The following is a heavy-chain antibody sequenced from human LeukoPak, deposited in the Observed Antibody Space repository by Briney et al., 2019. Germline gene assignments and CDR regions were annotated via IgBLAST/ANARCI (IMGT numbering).Heavy chain of an antibody. D-gene: IGHD3-9*01. CDR2: ISSSSSSYI. V-gene: IGHV3-21*01. CDR1: GFTFSSYS. J-gene: IGHJ6*02. CDR3: ARDDEPRYYDILTGFYYYYGMDV. Sequence: GGSLRLSCAASGFTFSSYSMNWVRQAPGKGLEWVSSISSSSSSYIYYADSVKGRFTISRDNAKNSLYLQMNSLRAEDTAVYYCARDDEPRYYDILTGFYYYYGMDVWGQGTTVTVSS.